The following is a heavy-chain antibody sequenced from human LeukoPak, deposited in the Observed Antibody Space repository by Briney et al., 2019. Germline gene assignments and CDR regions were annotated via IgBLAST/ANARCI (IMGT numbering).Heavy chain of an antibody. D-gene: IGHD3-22*01. CDR2: ISYDGSNK. J-gene: IGHJ3*02. V-gene: IGHV3-30-3*01. CDR1: GFTFSSYA. Sequence: GGSLRLSCAASGFTFSSYAMHWVRQAPGKGLERVAVISYDGSNKYYADSVKGRFTISRDNSKNTLYLQMNSLRAEDTAVYYCAKDKGSSGYYEDSYAFDIWGQGTMVTASS. CDR3: AKDKGSSGYYEDSYAFDI.